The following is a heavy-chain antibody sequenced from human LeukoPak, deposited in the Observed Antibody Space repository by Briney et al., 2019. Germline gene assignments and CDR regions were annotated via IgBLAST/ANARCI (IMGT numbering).Heavy chain of an antibody. D-gene: IGHD3-22*01. J-gene: IGHJ4*02. CDR1: GGSISSYY. CDR3: ARDSWYGSSGSH. V-gene: IGHV4-4*07. CDR2: VYTDGST. Sequence: PSETLSLTCTVSGGSISSYYWSWIRQPAGKGLEWIGRVYTDGSTNYNPSLKSRVSMSVDTSKNQFSLKLTSVTAADTAVYYCARDSWYGSSGSHWGQGTLVTVSS.